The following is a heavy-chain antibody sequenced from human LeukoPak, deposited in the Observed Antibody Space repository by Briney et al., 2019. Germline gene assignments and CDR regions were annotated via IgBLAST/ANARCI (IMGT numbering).Heavy chain of an antibody. CDR3: AKRIGNYYGSGSHSGFDY. J-gene: IGHJ4*02. D-gene: IGHD3-10*01. V-gene: IGHV3-23*01. CDR2: ISGSGGST. CDR1: GFTFSSYA. Sequence: GGSLRLSCAASGFTFSSYAMSWVRQAPGKGLEWVSAISGSGGSTYYADSVKGRFTISRDNSKNTLYLQMNSLRDEDTAVYYCAKRIGNYYGSGSHSGFDYWGQGTLVTVSS.